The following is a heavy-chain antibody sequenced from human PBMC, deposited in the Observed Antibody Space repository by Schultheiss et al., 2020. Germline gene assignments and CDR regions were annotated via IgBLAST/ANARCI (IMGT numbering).Heavy chain of an antibody. J-gene: IGHJ6*03. CDR1: GGSVSSYY. Sequence: SETLSLTCTVSGGSVSSYYWSWIRQPPRKGLEWIGYIYYSGSTNYNPSLKSRVTISVDTSKNQFSLKLSSVTAADTAVYYCARTFWSGYFHYYYYMDVWGKGTTVTVSS. CDR3: ARTFWSGYFHYYYYMDV. D-gene: IGHD3-3*01. V-gene: IGHV4-59*02. CDR2: IYYSGST.